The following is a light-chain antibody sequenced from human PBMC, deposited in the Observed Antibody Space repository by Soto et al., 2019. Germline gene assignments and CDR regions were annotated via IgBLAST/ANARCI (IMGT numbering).Light chain of an antibody. CDR3: LQHNSYPRT. CDR2: SAS. CDR1: QGIENH. V-gene: IGKV1-17*03. J-gene: IGKJ1*01. Sequence: DIQMTQSPSAMSASVGDRVTITCRASQGIENHLAWFQQQPGKVPKRLIYSASTLQSGVPSRFSGRGSGTEFTLTISSLHPEDFATYYCLQHNSYPRTFGQGTKVEI.